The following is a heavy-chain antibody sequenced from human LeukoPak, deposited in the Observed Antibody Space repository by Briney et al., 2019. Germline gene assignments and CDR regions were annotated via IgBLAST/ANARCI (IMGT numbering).Heavy chain of an antibody. CDR1: GGSISSYY. V-gene: IGHV4-59*01. CDR3: ARGYCSGGSCYSMGY. D-gene: IGHD2-15*01. J-gene: IGHJ4*02. CDR2: IYYSGST. Sequence: SETLSLTCTVSGGSISSYYWSWIRQPPGKGLEWIGYIYYSGSTNYNPSLKSRVTISVDTSKNQFSLKLSSVTAADTAVYYCARGYCSGGSCYSMGYWDQGTLVTVSS.